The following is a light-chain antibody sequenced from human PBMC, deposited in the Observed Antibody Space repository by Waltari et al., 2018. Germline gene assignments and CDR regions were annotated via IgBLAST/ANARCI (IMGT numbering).Light chain of an antibody. CDR1: SSDVGGYNY. CDR3: SSYTSSSTFV. Sequence: QSALTQPASVSGSPGQSLTISCTGTSSDVGGYNYVSWYQQPPGKAPKLMIYDVSKRPAGVSNRFSGSKSGNTASLTIDGLQAEDEADYYCSSYTSSSTFVFGGGTKLTVL. J-gene: IGLJ2*01. CDR2: DVS. V-gene: IGLV2-14*01.